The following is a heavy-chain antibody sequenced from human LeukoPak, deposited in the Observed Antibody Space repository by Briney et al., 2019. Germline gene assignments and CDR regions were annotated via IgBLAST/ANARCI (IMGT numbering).Heavy chain of an antibody. CDR3: ARGGVFVPFDY. J-gene: IGHJ4*02. Sequence: GESLKISSKGSGYSFTSYWIGWVVQMPGKGLVWWGVIIPGDSDTKYSPSFQGEVTIPAEKSISTAYLQWSSRKASDTVMYYCARGGVFVPFDYWGQGTLVTVSS. CDR1: GYSFTSYW. CDR2: IIPGDSDT. V-gene: IGHV5-51*01. D-gene: IGHD6-13*01.